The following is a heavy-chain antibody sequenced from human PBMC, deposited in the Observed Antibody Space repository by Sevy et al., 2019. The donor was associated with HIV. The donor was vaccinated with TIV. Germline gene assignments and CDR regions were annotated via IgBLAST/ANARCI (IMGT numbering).Heavy chain of an antibody. Sequence: SETLSLTCAVSGGSISSSNWWRWVRQPTGKGLEWIGEIYHGGSTNYNPSLKSRVTISVDKSKNQFSLKLSSVTAADTAVYYCARVPRFSGLPDWGQGTLVTVSS. J-gene: IGHJ4*02. CDR1: GGSISSSNW. V-gene: IGHV4-4*02. D-gene: IGHD3-3*01. CDR2: IYHGGST. CDR3: ARVPRFSGLPD.